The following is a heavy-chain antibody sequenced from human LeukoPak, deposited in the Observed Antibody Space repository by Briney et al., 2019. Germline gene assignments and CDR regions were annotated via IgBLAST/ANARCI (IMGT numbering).Heavy chain of an antibody. V-gene: IGHV4-59*01. D-gene: IGHD2-15*01. CDR2: IYYSGNT. CDR3: ARDRWWLDY. CDR1: GGSISTYY. Sequence: SETLSLTCTVSGGSISTYYWSWIRQPPGKGLEWIGYIYYSGNTNYNPSLKSRVTISVDTSKNQFSLKLSSVTAADTAVYYCARDRWWLDYWGQGTLVTVSS. J-gene: IGHJ4*02.